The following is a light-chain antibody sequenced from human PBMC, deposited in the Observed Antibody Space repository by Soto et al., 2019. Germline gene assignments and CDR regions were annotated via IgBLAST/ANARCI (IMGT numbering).Light chain of an antibody. Sequence: EIALTQSPATLSFSPGERVTLSCKASQSVSSYLAWYQQKPGQAPRLLIYDASNRATGIPARFSGSGSGTDFTLPISSLEPEDFAVYYCQQPEAFGQGTKVDIK. CDR1: QSVSSY. V-gene: IGKV3-11*01. J-gene: IGKJ1*01. CDR2: DAS. CDR3: QQPEA.